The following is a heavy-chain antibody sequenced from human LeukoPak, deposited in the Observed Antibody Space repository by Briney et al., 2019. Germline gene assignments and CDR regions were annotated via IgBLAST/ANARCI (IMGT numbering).Heavy chain of an antibody. CDR3: AREVTHYYDSSGYYSYFDY. Sequence: GGSLRLSCAASGFTFSSNWMHWVRQAPGKGLEWVANIKQDGSEKYYVDSVKGRFTISRDNAKNSLYLQMNSLRAEDTAVYYCAREVTHYYDSSGYYSYFDYWGQGTLVTVSS. D-gene: IGHD3-22*01. J-gene: IGHJ4*02. V-gene: IGHV3-7*03. CDR2: IKQDGSEK. CDR1: GFTFSSNW.